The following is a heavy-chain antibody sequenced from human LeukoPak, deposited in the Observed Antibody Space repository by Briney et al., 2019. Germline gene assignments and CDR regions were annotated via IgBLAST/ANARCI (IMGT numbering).Heavy chain of an antibody. Sequence: SETLSLTCTVSGGSISSYYWSWIRQPPGKGLEWIGYIYYSGSTNYNPSLKSRVTISVDTSKNQFSLKLSSVTAADTAVYYCARGGYSYGGYYYYYYMDVWGKGTTVTVSS. CDR2: IYYSGST. V-gene: IGHV4-59*12. CDR1: GGSISSYY. D-gene: IGHD5-18*01. CDR3: ARGGYSYGGYYYYYYMDV. J-gene: IGHJ6*03.